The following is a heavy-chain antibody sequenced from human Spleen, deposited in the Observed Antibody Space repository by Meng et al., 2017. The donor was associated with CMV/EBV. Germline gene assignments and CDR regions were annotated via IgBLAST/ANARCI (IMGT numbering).Heavy chain of an antibody. J-gene: IGHJ3*02. D-gene: IGHD3-3*01. CDR1: GFTFSSYA. CDR3: AKGKYDFSAFHI. CDR2: IYSGGSST. V-gene: IGHV3-23*03. Sequence: GGSLRLSCAASGFTFSSYAMSWVRQAPGKGLEWVSVIYSGGSSTYYADSVKGRFTISRDNSKNTLYLQMNSLRAEDTAVYYCAKGKYDFSAFHIWGQGTMVTVSS.